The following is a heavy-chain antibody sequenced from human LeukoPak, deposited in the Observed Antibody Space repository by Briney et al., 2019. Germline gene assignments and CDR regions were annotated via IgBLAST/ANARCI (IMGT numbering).Heavy chain of an antibody. CDR2: ISGSGGST. D-gene: IGHD3-3*01. CDR3: AKDRDFWSGLRYYYYMDV. Sequence: PGGSLRLSCAASGFTFSSYAMSWVRQAPGKGLEWVSAISGSGGSTYYADSVKGRFTISRDNSKNTLYLQMNSLRAEDTAVYYCAKDRDFWSGLRYYYYMDVWGKGTTVTVSS. V-gene: IGHV3-23*01. J-gene: IGHJ6*03. CDR1: GFTFSSYA.